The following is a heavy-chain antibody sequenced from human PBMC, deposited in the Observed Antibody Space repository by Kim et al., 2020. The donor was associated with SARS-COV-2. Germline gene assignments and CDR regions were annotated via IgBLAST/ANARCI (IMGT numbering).Heavy chain of an antibody. V-gene: IGHV3-23*01. CDR3: AKAGSSGRLDY. CDR2: T. J-gene: IGHJ4*02. Sequence: TYYADSVKGRFTISRDNSKNTLYLQMNSLRAEDTAVYYCAKAGSSGRLDYWGQGTLVTVSS. D-gene: IGHD6-19*01.